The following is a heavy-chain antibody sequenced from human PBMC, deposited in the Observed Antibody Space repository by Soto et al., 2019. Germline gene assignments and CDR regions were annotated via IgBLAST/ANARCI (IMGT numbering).Heavy chain of an antibody. CDR3: ARDPYGLDV. V-gene: IGHV3-74*01. Sequence: LRLSCAASGFSISSYWMHWVRQAPGKGLVWVSRLNSEGKSTSYADSVKGRFTISRDNAKNTLYLQMNSLRAEDTAVYYCARDPYGLDVWGQGTTVTVSS. CDR2: LNSEGKST. J-gene: IGHJ6*02. CDR1: GFSISSYW.